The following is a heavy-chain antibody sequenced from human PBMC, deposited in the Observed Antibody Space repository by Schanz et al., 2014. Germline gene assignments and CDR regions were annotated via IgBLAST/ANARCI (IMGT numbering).Heavy chain of an antibody. CDR3: ARIIDGDYLY. J-gene: IGHJ4*02. V-gene: IGHV1-69*04. CDR1: GGTFSSFA. CDR2: IIPPLRQT. D-gene: IGHD4-17*01. Sequence: QVQLVQSGAEVKKPGSSVKVSCKASGGTFSSFAIFWVRQAPGQGLEWMGTIIPPLRQTRYAQKFEERVIITADTSTTTVYMDVASLTSDDAAVYFCARIIDGDYLYWGQGTLVTVSS.